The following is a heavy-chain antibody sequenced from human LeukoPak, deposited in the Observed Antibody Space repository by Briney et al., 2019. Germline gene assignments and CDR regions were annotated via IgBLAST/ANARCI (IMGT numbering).Heavy chain of an antibody. CDR3: ARDITVVTTSSFDY. CDR2: IWYDGSNK. D-gene: IGHD4-23*01. CDR1: GFTFSSYG. Sequence: GGSLRLSCAASGFTFSSYGMHWVRQAPGKGLEWVAVIWYDGSNKYYADSVKGRFTISRDNSKNTLYLQMNSLRAEDTAVYYCARDITVVTTSSFDYWGQGTLVTVSS. J-gene: IGHJ4*02. V-gene: IGHV3-33*01.